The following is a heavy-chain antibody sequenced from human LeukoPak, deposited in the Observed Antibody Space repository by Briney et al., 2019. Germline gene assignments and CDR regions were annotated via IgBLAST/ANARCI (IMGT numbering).Heavy chain of an antibody. CDR3: ARHDNGMATISGAASDGRGGFDY. CDR2: IYHIGST. J-gene: IGHJ4*02. Sequence: SETLSLTCTVSGVSIITSNSYWGWIRQPPGKGLEWIGEIYHIGSTNYNPSLKSRVTISVDTSKNQFSLKLSSVTAADTAVYYCARHDNGMATISGAASDGRGGFDYWGQGTLVTVSS. CDR1: GVSIITSNSY. D-gene: IGHD5-24*01. V-gene: IGHV4-39*01.